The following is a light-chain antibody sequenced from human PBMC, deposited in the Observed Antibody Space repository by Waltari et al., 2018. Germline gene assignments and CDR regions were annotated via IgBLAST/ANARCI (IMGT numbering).Light chain of an antibody. CDR1: QSVTSY. J-gene: IGKJ4*01. Sequence: DMVLTQSPATLYMSPGERATLSCRASQSVTSYLAWYQQKPGQAPRLLIYDASNRATGIPARFSGSGSGTDFTLTISSLEPEDFAVYYCQQRSNWLTFGGGTKVEIK. V-gene: IGKV3-11*01. CDR2: DAS. CDR3: QQRSNWLT.